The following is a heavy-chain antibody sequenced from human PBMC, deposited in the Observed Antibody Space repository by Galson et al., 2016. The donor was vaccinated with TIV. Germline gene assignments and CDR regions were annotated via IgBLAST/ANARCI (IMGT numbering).Heavy chain of an antibody. V-gene: IGHV1-46*01. CDR1: GYTFTGYF. CDR3: ARPRGDSNGYYLPLDY. J-gene: IGHJ4*02. CDR2: INPSGGST. Sequence: SVKVSCKASGYTFTGYFMHWVRQAPGQGLEWMGIINPSGGSTSYAQKFQGRVTMTRVTSTSTVYMELSSLRSEDTAVYYCARPRGDSNGYYLPLDYWGQGTLLTVSS. D-gene: IGHD3-22*01.